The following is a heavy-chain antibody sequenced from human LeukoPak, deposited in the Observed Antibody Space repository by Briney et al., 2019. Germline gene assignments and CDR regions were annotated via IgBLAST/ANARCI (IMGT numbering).Heavy chain of an antibody. CDR2: ISDGGVAT. CDR3: AKALNVLVPSTSRWFDP. D-gene: IGHD2-8*02. J-gene: IGHJ5*02. CDR1: GFTFSNYA. V-gene: IGHV3-23*01. Sequence: GGSLRLSCAASGFTFSNYAMTWVRQAPGKGLEWVSTISDGGVATYYADSVKGRFTISRDNSKNTLSLQMNSLRAEDTAVYYCAKALNVLVPSTSRWFDPWGQGTLVTVSS.